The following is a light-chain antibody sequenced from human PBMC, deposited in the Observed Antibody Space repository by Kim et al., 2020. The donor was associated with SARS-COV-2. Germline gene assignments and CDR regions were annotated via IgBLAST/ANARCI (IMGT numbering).Light chain of an antibody. V-gene: IGKV3-20*01. CDR2: GAS. J-gene: IGKJ1*01. Sequence: EIVLTQSPGTLSLYPGERATLSCRASQTVTSNYLAWYQQKPGQAPRLLIYGASSRATGISDRFSGSGSGTDFTLTISRLEPEDFAVYYCQQYGSSPATFGQGTKVDIK. CDR3: QQYGSSPAT. CDR1: QTVTSNY.